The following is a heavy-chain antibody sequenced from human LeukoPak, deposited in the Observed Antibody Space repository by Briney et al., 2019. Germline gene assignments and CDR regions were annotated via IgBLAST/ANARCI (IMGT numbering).Heavy chain of an antibody. CDR1: GYSFTSYW. D-gene: IGHD1-1*01. J-gene: IGHJ3*02. V-gene: IGHV5-51*01. CDR2: IYPGDSDT. Sequence: GEALKISCKGSGYSFTSYWIGWVRQMPGKGLEWMGIIYPGDSDTRYSPSFQGQVTISADKSISTAYLQWSSLKASDTAMYYCARHLGATGTTTSAFDIWGQGTMVTVSS. CDR3: ARHLGATGTTTSAFDI.